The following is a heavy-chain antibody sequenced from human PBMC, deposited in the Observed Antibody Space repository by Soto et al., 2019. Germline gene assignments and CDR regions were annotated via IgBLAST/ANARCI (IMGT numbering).Heavy chain of an antibody. CDR3: ARAGSLGSGYDFCSRYFDAFDI. J-gene: IGHJ3*02. D-gene: IGHD3-3*01. V-gene: IGHV1-2*04. CDR2: INPNSGGT. CDR1: GYTFTGYY. Sequence: QVQLVQSGAEVKKPGASVKVSCKASGYTFTGYYMHWVRQAPGQGLEWMGWINPNSGGTNYAQKFQVSATMTRDTSISTACMELSRLRPDDTALYYCARAGSLGSGYDFCSRYFDAFDIWVQGTIVTVSS.